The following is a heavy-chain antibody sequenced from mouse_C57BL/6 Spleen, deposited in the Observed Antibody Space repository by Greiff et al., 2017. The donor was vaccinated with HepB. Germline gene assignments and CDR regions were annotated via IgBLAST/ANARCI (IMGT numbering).Heavy chain of an antibody. Sequence: EVKLMESGPELVKPGASVKMSCKASGYTFTDYNMHWVKQSHGKSLEWIGYINPNNGGTSYNQKFKGKATLTVNKSSSTAYMELRSLTSEDSAVYYCARGGTTVVENYYAMDYWGQGTSVTVSS. J-gene: IGHJ4*01. CDR3: ARGGTTVVENYYAMDY. CDR2: INPNNGGT. V-gene: IGHV1-22*01. D-gene: IGHD1-1*01. CDR1: GYTFTDYN.